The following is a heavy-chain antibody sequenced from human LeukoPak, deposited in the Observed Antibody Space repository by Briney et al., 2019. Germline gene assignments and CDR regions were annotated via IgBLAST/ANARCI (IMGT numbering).Heavy chain of an antibody. CDR2: IYHSGST. J-gene: IGHJ1*01. V-gene: IGHV4-4*02. CDR3: ARGDIAAADAAQH. CDR1: GGSISSSNW. D-gene: IGHD6-13*01. Sequence: SETLSLTCAVSGGSISSSNWWSWVRQPPGKGLEWIGEIYHSGSTNYNPSLKSRVTISVDKSKNQFSRKLSSVTAADTAVYYCARGDIAAADAAQHWGQGTLVTVSS.